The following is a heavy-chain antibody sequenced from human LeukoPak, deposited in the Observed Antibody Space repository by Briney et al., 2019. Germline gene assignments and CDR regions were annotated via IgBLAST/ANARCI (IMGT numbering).Heavy chain of an antibody. V-gene: IGHV3-23*01. Sequence: GGSLRLSCATSGFTFSNFAVSWVRQAPGKGLEWASAISGSGGSTYYADSVKGRFTISRDNSKNTLYLQMNSLRAEDTAVYYCAKDGDYYGSGSYFDYWGQGTLVTVSS. CDR1: GFTFSNFA. D-gene: IGHD3-10*01. CDR2: ISGSGGST. CDR3: AKDGDYYGSGSYFDY. J-gene: IGHJ4*02.